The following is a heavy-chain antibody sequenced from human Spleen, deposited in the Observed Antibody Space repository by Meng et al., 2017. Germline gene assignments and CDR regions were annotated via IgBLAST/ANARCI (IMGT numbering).Heavy chain of an antibody. CDR3: ARVRQLLVPGTEYFHH. Sequence: GESLKISCAASGFTFSSYGMHWVRQAPGKGLEWVAVIWYDGSNKYYADSVKGRFTISRDNAKNSLYLQMNSLRAEDTAVYYCARVRQLLVPGTEYFHHWGQGTLVTVSS. D-gene: IGHD6-13*01. CDR1: GFTFSSYG. J-gene: IGHJ1*01. V-gene: IGHV3-33*01. CDR2: IWYDGSNK.